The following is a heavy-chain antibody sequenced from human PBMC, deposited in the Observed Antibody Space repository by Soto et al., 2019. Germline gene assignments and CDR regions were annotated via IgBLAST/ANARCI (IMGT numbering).Heavy chain of an antibody. Sequence: QVQLVESGGGVVQPGRSLRLSCAASGFTFSSYGMHWARQAPGKGLEWVAVISYDGSNKYYADSVKGRFTISRDNSKNTLYLQMNSLRAEDTAVYYCAKDHSAAGISPWFDPWGQGTLVTVSS. J-gene: IGHJ5*02. CDR3: AKDHSAAGISPWFDP. D-gene: IGHD6-13*01. V-gene: IGHV3-30*18. CDR1: GFTFSSYG. CDR2: ISYDGSNK.